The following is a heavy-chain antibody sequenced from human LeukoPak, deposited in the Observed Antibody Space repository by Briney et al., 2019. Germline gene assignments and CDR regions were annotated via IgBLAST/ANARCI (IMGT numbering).Heavy chain of an antibody. CDR1: GGSMSHCF. Sequence: PSETLSLTCTVSGGSMSHCFWSWIRQPPGKGLEWIGYIYYSGSTTYSPSLKSRVSISLDTSKNQFSLKLNFVTAADTAFYYCARVRGGAAGLPDYWGQGTLVTVSS. CDR2: IYYSGST. CDR3: ARVRGGAAGLPDY. J-gene: IGHJ4*02. V-gene: IGHV4-59*01. D-gene: IGHD6-13*01.